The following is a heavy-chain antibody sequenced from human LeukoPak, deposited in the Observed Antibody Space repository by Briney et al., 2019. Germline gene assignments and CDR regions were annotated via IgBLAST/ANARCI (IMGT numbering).Heavy chain of an antibody. D-gene: IGHD1-26*01. CDR3: ARSPYSGSYSDFDY. V-gene: IGHV4-30-2*01. CDR1: GGSISSGGYY. J-gene: IGHJ4*02. CDR2: IYHSGST. Sequence: SETLCLTCTVSGGSISSGGYYWSWIRQPPEKGLEWIGYIYHSGSTYYNPSLKSRVTISVDRSKNQFSLKLRSVTAADTAVYYCARSPYSGSYSDFDYWGQGTLVTVSS.